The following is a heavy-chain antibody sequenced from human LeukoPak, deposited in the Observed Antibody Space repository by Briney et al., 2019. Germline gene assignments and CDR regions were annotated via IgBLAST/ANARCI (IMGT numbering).Heavy chain of an antibody. D-gene: IGHD3-3*02. J-gene: IGHJ4*03. V-gene: IGHV4-34*01. Sequence: SETLSVTCAVHGGSFSRYYWSWIRQSPGKGLGWIAEIDHRGDTNYNPSVKSRVTISVDTSKSQFSLKVRSLSAADTAVYYCARGATISETGYFDFWGQGTLVTVSS. CDR2: IDHRGDT. CDR3: ARGATISETGYFDF. CDR1: GGSFSRYY.